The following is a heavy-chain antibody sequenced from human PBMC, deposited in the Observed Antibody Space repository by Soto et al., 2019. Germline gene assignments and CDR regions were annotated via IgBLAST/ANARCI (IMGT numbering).Heavy chain of an antibody. J-gene: IGHJ4*02. V-gene: IGHV4-39*01. D-gene: IGHD4-17*01. CDR2: FDDGGGA. Sequence: SETLSLTCSVSGGSVSSNVYYGTWIRQPPGKGLEWIGSFDDGGGAHYTPTLRSRATISVDTSKNQFSLTLTSVTAADTAVYYCARHHHHGRCDFWGQGILVTVSS. CDR3: ARHHHHGRCDF. CDR1: GGSVSSNVYY.